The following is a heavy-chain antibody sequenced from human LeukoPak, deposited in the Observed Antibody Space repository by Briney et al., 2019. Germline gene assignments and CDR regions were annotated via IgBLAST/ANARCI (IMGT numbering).Heavy chain of an antibody. CDR3: ARDGRYCSGGSCYGGLDY. Sequence: PSETLSLTCTVSGGSISSGDYYWSWIRQPPGKGLEWIGYIYHSGSTYYNPSLKSRVTISVDRSKNQFSLKLSSVTAADTAVYYCARDGRYCSGGSCYGGLDYWGQGTLVTVSS. CDR1: GGSISSGDYY. V-gene: IGHV4-30-2*01. J-gene: IGHJ4*02. CDR2: IYHSGST. D-gene: IGHD2-15*01.